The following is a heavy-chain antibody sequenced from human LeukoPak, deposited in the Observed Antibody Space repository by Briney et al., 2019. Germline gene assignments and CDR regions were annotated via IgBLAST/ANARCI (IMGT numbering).Heavy chain of an antibody. J-gene: IGHJ4*02. CDR2: ISGSGGSA. V-gene: IGHV3-23*01. CDR1: GFTFSSYA. Sequence: GGSLRLSCAASGFTFSSYAISWVRQAPGKGLEWVSAISGSGGSAYYADSVKGRFTISRDNSKNTLYLQMNSLRAEDTAVYYCAKAHYDILTGYYKSGHYYFDYWGQGTLVTVSS. D-gene: IGHD3-9*01. CDR3: AKAHYDILTGYYKSGHYYFDY.